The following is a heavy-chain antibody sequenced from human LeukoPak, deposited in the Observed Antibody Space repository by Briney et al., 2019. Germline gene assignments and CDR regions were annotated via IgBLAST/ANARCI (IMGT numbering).Heavy chain of an antibody. CDR2: IKQDGSEK. CDR1: GFTFSNYA. CDR3: ARDLGPRSSRAGGYYGMDV. Sequence: GGSLRLSCVGSGFTFSNYAMSWVRQAPGKGLEWVANIKQDGSEKYYVDSVKGRFTISRDNAKNSLYLQMNSLRAEDTAVYYCARDLGPRSSRAGGYYGMDVWGQGTTVTVSS. D-gene: IGHD6-6*01. J-gene: IGHJ6*02. V-gene: IGHV3-7*01.